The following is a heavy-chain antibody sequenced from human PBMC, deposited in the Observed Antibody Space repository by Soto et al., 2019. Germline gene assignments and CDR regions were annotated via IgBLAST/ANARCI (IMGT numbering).Heavy chain of an antibody. CDR1: GGSFSDYF. Sequence: SETLSRTCAVYGGSFSDYFWTWIRQPPGKGLEWIGEINHSGSTNFNPSLKSRVAISADTSRNQFSLRVTSVTAADTAVYYCAGREFASSSFHYYYYAVDVWGQGTTVTVS. D-gene: IGHD6-6*01. V-gene: IGHV4-34*01. CDR3: AGREFASSSFHYYYYAVDV. J-gene: IGHJ6*02. CDR2: INHSGST.